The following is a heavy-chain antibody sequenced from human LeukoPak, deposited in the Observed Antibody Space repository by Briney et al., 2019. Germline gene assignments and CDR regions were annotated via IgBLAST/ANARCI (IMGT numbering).Heavy chain of an antibody. CDR2: INHSGST. D-gene: IGHD6-13*01. Sequence: SETLSLTCAVYGGSFSGYYWSWIRQPPGKGLEWIGEINHSGSTNYNPSLKSRVTISVDTSKNQFSLKLSSVTAADTAVYYCARTISSSSWYFDYWGQGALVTASS. V-gene: IGHV4-34*01. CDR1: GGSFSGYY. J-gene: IGHJ4*02. CDR3: ARTISSSSWYFDY.